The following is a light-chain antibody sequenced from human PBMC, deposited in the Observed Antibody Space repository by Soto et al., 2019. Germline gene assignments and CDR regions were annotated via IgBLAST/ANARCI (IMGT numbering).Light chain of an antibody. CDR1: QRVSSSS. V-gene: IGKV3-20*01. CDR2: GEX. CDR3: QHYGSSPLIT. J-gene: IGKJ5*01. Sequence: IVLTQSPATLSLSPGERATLSCRPSQRVSSSSSASYRQKPGQATRLLXXGEXRRATGILERFSGSGSGRDFALTISRLKPEDFSVFYCQHYGSSPLITFGRGTRLEI.